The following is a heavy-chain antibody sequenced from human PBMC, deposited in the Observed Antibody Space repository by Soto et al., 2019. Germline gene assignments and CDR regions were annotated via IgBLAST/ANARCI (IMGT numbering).Heavy chain of an antibody. V-gene: IGHV3-74*01. CDR1: GFTFSSHW. CDR2: IKGDGNSV. CDR3: ARENIHIYGAIRWFDP. J-gene: IGHJ5*02. Sequence: PGGSLRLSCAASGFTFSSHWMHWVRQAARKGPVWVSRIKGDGNSVAYADSVKGRFIISRDNARNTLYLQMNSLRAEDTAVYYCARENIHIYGAIRWFDPWGQGTLVTVSS. D-gene: IGHD2-8*01.